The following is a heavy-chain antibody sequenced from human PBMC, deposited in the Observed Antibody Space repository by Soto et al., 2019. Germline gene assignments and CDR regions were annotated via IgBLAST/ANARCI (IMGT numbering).Heavy chain of an antibody. CDR2: IHHSGTT. D-gene: IGHD4-17*01. V-gene: IGHV4-34*01. J-gene: IGHJ3*02. CDR3: ANDYGDYSNDAFDI. Sequence: PSATLSLTCALHSKSYLDYYWSWICQAPWKGLEWIGEIHHSGTTNYNPSLRSRVTITLDRSKNQFTLRLSSMTAADAAVYFCANDYGDYSNDAFDIWSPGTRIT. CDR1: SKSYLDYY.